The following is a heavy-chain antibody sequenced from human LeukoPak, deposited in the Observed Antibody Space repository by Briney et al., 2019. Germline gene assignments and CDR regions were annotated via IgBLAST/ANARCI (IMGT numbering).Heavy chain of an antibody. CDR2: VYSGAY. Sequence: SETLSLTCTVSGASITNYFWGWIRQPPGKGLQWIGYVYSGAYYYNPSLVSPLTVSVDTAKNQFSLGLRSVTAADTAVYYCARLRPRTNYDFSSGYYAFDYWGQGTLVTVSS. J-gene: IGHJ4*02. D-gene: IGHD3-3*01. CDR1: GASITNYF. CDR3: ARLRPRTNYDFSSGYYAFDY. V-gene: IGHV4-4*09.